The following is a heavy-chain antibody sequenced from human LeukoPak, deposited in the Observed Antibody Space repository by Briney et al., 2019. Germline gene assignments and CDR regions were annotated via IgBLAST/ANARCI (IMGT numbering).Heavy chain of an antibody. Sequence: PSETPSLTCAVYGGSFSGYYWSWIRQPPGKGLEWIGEINHSGSTNYNPSLKSRVTISVDTSKNQFSLKLSSVTAADTAVYYCARRYRYCSSTSCPKKGPFFDYWGQGTLVTVSS. V-gene: IGHV4-34*01. J-gene: IGHJ4*02. CDR1: GGSFSGYY. CDR3: ARRYRYCSSTSCPKKGPFFDY. CDR2: INHSGST. D-gene: IGHD2-2*01.